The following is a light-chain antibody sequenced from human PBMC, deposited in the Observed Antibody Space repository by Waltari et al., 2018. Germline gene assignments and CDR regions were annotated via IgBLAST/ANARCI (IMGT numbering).Light chain of an antibody. J-gene: IGKJ4*01. CDR2: AAS. CDR1: QTISTY. Sequence: DIQMTQSPSSLSASEGDRVTITCRASQTISTYLNWYQQKPGKAPKLLIYAASSLQVGVPSRFSGSGSGTDFKLTISSLQPEDFATYYCQQSYISPRTFGGGTKVGI. CDR3: QQSYISPRT. V-gene: IGKV1-39*01.